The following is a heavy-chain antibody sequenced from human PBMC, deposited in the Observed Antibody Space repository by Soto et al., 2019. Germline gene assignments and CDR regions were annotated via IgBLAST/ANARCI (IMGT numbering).Heavy chain of an antibody. D-gene: IGHD2-21*01. V-gene: IGHV3-13*01. J-gene: IGHJ4*02. CDR3: ARGRDSGLYYFDY. CDR1: GFTFSNYD. Sequence: GGSLRLSCAASGFTFSNYDMHWVRQATGKGLEWVSTISTAGNTYSPGSVKGRFTISRENAKNSLYLQMNSLRVDDTAVYYCARGRDSGLYYFDYWGRGTLVTVSS. CDR2: ISTAGNT.